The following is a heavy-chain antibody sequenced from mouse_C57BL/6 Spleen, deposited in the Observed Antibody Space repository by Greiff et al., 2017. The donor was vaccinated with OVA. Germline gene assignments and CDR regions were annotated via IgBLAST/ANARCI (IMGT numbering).Heavy chain of an antibody. J-gene: IGHJ3*01. Sequence: EVQLKESGPELVKPGASVKIPCKASGYTFTDYNMDWVKQSHGKSLEWIGDINPNNGGTIYNQKFKGKATLTVDKSSSTAYMELRSLTSEDTAVYYCARGDEAFAYWGQGTLVTVSA. V-gene: IGHV1-18*01. CDR2: INPNNGGT. CDR3: ARGDEAFAY. CDR1: GYTFTDYN.